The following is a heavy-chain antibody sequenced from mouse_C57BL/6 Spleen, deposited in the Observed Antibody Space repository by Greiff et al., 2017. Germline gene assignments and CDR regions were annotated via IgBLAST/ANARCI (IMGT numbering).Heavy chain of an antibody. J-gene: IGHJ4*01. Sequence: VQLQQPGAELVRPGSSVKLSCKASGYTFTSYWMDWVKQRPGQGLEWIGNIYPSDSETHYNQKFKDKATLTVDKSSSTAYMQLSSLTSEDSAVYYCAREGIYYGSSYHYAMDYWGQGTSVTVSS. D-gene: IGHD1-1*01. CDR2: IYPSDSET. CDR3: AREGIYYGSSYHYAMDY. V-gene: IGHV1-61*01. CDR1: GYTFTSYW.